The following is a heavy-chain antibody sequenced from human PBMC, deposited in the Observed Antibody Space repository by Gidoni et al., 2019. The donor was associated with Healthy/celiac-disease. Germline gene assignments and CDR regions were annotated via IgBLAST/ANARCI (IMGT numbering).Heavy chain of an antibody. CDR3: ARGRCSSTSCYLRNYYYYYYMDV. V-gene: IGHV4-34*01. Sequence: QVQLQQWGAGLLKPSEPLSLTCAVHGGSFSGYYWSWIRQPPGKGLEWIGEINHSGSTNYNPSLKSRVTISVDTSKNQFSLKLSSVTAADTAVYYCARGRCSSTSCYLRNYYYYYYMDVWGKGTTVTVSS. CDR2: INHSGST. J-gene: IGHJ6*03. D-gene: IGHD2-2*01. CDR1: GGSFSGYY.